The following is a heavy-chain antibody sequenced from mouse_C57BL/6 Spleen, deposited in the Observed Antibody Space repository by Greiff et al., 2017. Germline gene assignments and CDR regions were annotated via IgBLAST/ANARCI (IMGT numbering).Heavy chain of an antibody. CDR2: IYPSDSET. J-gene: IGHJ3*01. CDR3: ARRAIVTGAY. CDR1: GYTFTSYW. D-gene: IGHD2-5*01. V-gene: IGHV1-61*01. Sequence: VQLQQPGAELVRPGSSVKLSCTASGYTFTSYWMDWVKQRPGQGLEWIGNIYPSDSETHYNQKFKDKATLTVDKSSSTAYMQLSSLTSEDSAVYYCARRAIVTGAYWGQGTLVTVSA.